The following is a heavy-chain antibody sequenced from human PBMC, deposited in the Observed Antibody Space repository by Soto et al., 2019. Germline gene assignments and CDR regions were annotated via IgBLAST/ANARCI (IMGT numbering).Heavy chain of an antibody. J-gene: IGHJ4*02. Sequence: GGSLRLSCAASGFTFSSYSMSWVRQAPGKGLEWVSAISGSGGSTYYADSVKGRFTISRDNSKNTLYLQMNSLRAEDTAVYYCAKALRFRGATVPFDYWGQGTLVTVSS. CDR1: GFTFSSYS. V-gene: IGHV3-23*01. CDR2: ISGSGGST. D-gene: IGHD1-26*01. CDR3: AKALRFRGATVPFDY.